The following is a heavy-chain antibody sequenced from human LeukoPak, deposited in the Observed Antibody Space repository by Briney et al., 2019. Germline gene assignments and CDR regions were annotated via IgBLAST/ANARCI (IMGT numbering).Heavy chain of an antibody. D-gene: IGHD4-17*01. CDR2: INHSGST. CDR3: ASPTTVTTSAYRAFDI. J-gene: IGHJ3*02. V-gene: IGHV4-34*01. CDR1: GGSFSDNY. Sequence: PSETLSLTCAVYGGSFSDNYWSWIRQPPGKGLEWIGEINHSGSTNYGPSLRSRVTISVDTSKNQFSLNLRSVTAADTAVYYCASPTTVTTSAYRAFDIWGQGTMVTVSA.